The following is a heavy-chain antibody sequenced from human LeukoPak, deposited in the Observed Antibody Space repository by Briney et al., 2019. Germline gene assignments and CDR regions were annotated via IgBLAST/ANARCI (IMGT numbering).Heavy chain of an antibody. D-gene: IGHD3-10*01. J-gene: IGHJ4*02. CDR2: IYDGDSDT. Sequence: GESLKISCKGSGDSFTNYWIGWVRQMPGKGLEWRGIIYDGDSDTRYSPSFQGQVTISVDKSISTPYLQWSSLKASDTAMYYCARNKRGQGERVLDYWGQGTLVTVSS. CDR1: GDSFTNYW. CDR3: ARNKRGQGERVLDY. V-gene: IGHV5-51*01.